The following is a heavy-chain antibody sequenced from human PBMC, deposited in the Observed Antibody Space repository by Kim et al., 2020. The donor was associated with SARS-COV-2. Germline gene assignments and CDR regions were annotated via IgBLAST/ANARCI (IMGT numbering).Heavy chain of an antibody. Sequence: SETLSLTCTVSGGSISSYYWTWIRQPPGKGQEWIGYFYYSWGTNYNPSLKSRVSISVDTSKKQFSLKLSSVTAAATAVYYCARGVEMSTIYYSYALYVWGQGTPVTVSS. CDR2: FYYSWGT. V-gene: IGHV4-59*01. CDR1: GGSISSYY. CDR3: ARGVEMSTIYYSYALYV. D-gene: IGHD3-10*01. J-gene: IGHJ6*02.